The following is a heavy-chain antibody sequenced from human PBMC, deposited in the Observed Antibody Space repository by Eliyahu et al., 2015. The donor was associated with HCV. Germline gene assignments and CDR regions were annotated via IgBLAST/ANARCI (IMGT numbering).Heavy chain of an antibody. CDR3: ARDAYYYDGSGYSYSKY. Sequence: EVQLVESGGGLVKPGGSLRXSWAAXGFTFXSYSMNWVRQAPGKGLEWVSSISSSSSYIYYADSVKGRFTISRDNAKNSLYLQMNSLRAEDTAVYYCARDAYYYDGSGYSYSKYWGQGTLVTVSS. V-gene: IGHV3-21*01. J-gene: IGHJ4*02. CDR2: ISSSSSYI. CDR1: GFTFXSYS. D-gene: IGHD3-22*01.